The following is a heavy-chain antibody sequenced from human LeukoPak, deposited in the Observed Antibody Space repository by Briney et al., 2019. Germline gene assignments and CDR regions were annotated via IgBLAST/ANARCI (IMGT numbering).Heavy chain of an antibody. CDR1: GFTFSSYS. D-gene: IGHD6-13*01. Sequence: GGSLRLSCAASGFTFSSYSMNWVRQAPGKGLEWVSSISSSSSYIYYADSVKGRFTISRDNAKNSLYLQMNSLRAEDTAVYYCARDSGCGIAAAGTHHDAFDIWGQGTMVTVSS. V-gene: IGHV3-21*01. CDR3: ARDSGCGIAAAGTHHDAFDI. CDR2: ISSSSSYI. J-gene: IGHJ3*02.